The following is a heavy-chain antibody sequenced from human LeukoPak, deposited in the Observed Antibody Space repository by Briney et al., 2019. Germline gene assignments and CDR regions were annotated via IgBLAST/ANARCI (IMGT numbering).Heavy chain of an antibody. D-gene: IGHD5-18*01. V-gene: IGHV1-46*01. J-gene: IGHJ4*02. CDR1: GYSLTTYY. CDR2: INPSGGST. CDR3: ARKRPVDTAMVTAPFDY. Sequence: GASVKVSCKASGYSLTTYYMHWVRQAPGQGLEWMAIINPSGGSTNYAQKFQGRVTITADESTSTAYMELSSLRSEDTAVYYCARKRPVDTAMVTAPFDYWGQGTLVTVSS.